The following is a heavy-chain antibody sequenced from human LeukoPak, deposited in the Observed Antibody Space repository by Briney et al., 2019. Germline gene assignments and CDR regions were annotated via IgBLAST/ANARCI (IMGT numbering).Heavy chain of an antibody. V-gene: IGHV4-61*02. D-gene: IGHD3-10*01. CDR3: ARFRDYKEAFDI. CDR2: IYSSGST. CDR1: RGSISSDNHY. J-gene: IGHJ3*02. Sequence: SQTLSLTCTVSRGSISSDNHYWSWIRQPAGTGLEWIGRIYSSGSTNYNPSLKSRVTISVDTSKNQFSLKLRSVTAAVTAVYYCARFRDYKEAFDIWGQGTMVTVSS.